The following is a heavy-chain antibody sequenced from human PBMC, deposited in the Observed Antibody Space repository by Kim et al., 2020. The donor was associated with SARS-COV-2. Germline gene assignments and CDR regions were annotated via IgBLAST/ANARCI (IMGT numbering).Heavy chain of an antibody. D-gene: IGHD3-10*01. Sequence: SETLSLTCTVSGGSISSYYWSWIRQPPGKGLEWIGYIYYSGSTNYNPSLKSRVTISVDTSKNQFSLKLSSVTAADTAVYYCARSMVRGVIYGYYYGMDVWGQGTTVTVSS. CDR2: IYYSGST. V-gene: IGHV4-59*01. J-gene: IGHJ6*02. CDR1: GGSISSYY. CDR3: ARSMVRGVIYGYYYGMDV.